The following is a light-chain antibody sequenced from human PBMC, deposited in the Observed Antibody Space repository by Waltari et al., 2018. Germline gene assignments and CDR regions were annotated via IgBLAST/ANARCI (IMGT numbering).Light chain of an antibody. Sequence: DIQMTQSPSSLSASVGDRVTITCRASQDISYALVWIQQKPGKAPKSLIYDASTLHSGVPSKFSGSGSGTDFTRTISSLQVEDFATYYCQHYKTYPPTFGGGTKVDIK. CDR1: QDISYA. CDR2: DAS. CDR3: QHYKTYPPT. V-gene: IGKV1-16*02. J-gene: IGKJ4*01.